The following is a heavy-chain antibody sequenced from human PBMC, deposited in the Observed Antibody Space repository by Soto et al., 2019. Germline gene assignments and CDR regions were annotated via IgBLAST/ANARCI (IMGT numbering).Heavy chain of an antibody. J-gene: IGHJ6*02. CDR3: ARAYCSSTSCYGNYYYGMDV. CDR1: GGTFSSYA. CDR2: IIPIFGTA. V-gene: IGHV1-69*01. D-gene: IGHD2-2*01. Sequence: QVQLVQSGAEVKKPGSSVKVSCKASGGTFSSYAISWVRQAPGQGLEWMGGIIPIFGTANYAQKFQGRVTITADESTSTAYMELSSLRSEDTAVYYCARAYCSSTSCYGNYYYGMDVWGHGTTVTVSS.